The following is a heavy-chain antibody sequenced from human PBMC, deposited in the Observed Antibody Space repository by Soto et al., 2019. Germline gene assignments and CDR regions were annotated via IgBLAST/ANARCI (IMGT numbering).Heavy chain of an antibody. V-gene: IGHV4-30-2*01. Sequence: PSETLSLTCAVSGASISSGGYSWSWIRQPPGKGLEWIGYIYHSGITYYNPSLKSRVTISVDRSKNQFSLKLSSVTAADTAVYYCARELYYYDSSGYYCNWFDPWGQGTLVTVSS. CDR1: GASISSGGYS. CDR3: ARELYYYDSSGYYCNWFDP. J-gene: IGHJ5*02. D-gene: IGHD3-22*01. CDR2: IYHSGIT.